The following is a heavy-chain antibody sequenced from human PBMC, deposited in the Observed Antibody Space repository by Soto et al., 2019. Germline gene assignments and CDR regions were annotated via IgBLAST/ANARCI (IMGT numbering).Heavy chain of an antibody. V-gene: IGHV3-21*01. CDR1: GFTFSSYS. Sequence: GGSLRLSCAASGFTFSSYSMNWVRQAPGKGLEWVSSISSSSSYIYYADSVKGRFTISRDNAKNSLYLQMNSLRAEDTAVYYCARDLYYYDSSGYYYGDRSFDYWGQGTLVIVSS. CDR2: ISSSSSYI. D-gene: IGHD3-22*01. J-gene: IGHJ4*02. CDR3: ARDLYYYDSSGYYYGDRSFDY.